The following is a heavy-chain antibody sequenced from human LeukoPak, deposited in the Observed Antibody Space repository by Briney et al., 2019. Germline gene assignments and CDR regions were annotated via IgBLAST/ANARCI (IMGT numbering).Heavy chain of an antibody. V-gene: IGHV1-2*02. CDR2: INPNSGGT. J-gene: IGHJ4*02. Sequence: GASVKVSCKASGYTFTGYYMHWVRQTPGQGLEWMGWINPNSGGTNYAQKFQGRVTMTRDTSISTAYMELSRLRSDDTAVYYCARVRLRHSSSWYGFVYWGQGTLVTVSS. CDR1: GYTFTGYY. D-gene: IGHD6-13*01. CDR3: ARVRLRHSSSWYGFVY.